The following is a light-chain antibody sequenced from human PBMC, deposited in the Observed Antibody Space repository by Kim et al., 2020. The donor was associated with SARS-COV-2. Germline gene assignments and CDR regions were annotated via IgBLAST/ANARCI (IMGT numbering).Light chain of an antibody. CDR1: ESISTY. J-gene: IGKJ1*01. V-gene: IGKV1-39*01. Sequence: ASMGDRVTITCRASESISTYLGWYQQKPGRAPKLLIYAASTLQSGVPSRFSGSGSATEFTLSISSLQPEDFATYYCQQNYSNPLTFGEGTKVDIK. CDR2: AAS. CDR3: QQNYSNPLT.